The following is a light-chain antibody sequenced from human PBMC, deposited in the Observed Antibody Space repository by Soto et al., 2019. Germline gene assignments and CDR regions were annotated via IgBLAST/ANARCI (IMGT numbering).Light chain of an antibody. V-gene: IGLV2-14*01. J-gene: IGLJ1*01. CDR2: EVS. CDR3: SSDTSSTTFV. CDR1: SSDVGRYNY. Sequence: QSALTQPASVSGSPGQSITISCTGTSSDVGRYNYVSWYQQNPGKAPKVMIYEVSNRPSGVSNRFSGSKSGNTASLSISGLQAEDEADYYCSSDTSSTTFVFGTGTKLTVL.